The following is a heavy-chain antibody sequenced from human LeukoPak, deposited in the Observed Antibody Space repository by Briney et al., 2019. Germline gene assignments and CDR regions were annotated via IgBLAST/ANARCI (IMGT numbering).Heavy chain of an antibody. CDR3: ARDLVEYSSSSGPYYYYGMDV. CDR2: INPNSGGT. J-gene: IGHJ6*02. CDR1: GYTFTGYY. D-gene: IGHD6-6*01. Sequence: ASVKVSCKASGYTFTGYYMHWVRQAPGQGLEWMGWINPNSGGTNYAQKFQGRVTMTRDTSISTAYMELSRLRSDDTAAYYCARDLVEYSSSSGPYYYYGMDVWGQGTTVTVSS. V-gene: IGHV1-2*02.